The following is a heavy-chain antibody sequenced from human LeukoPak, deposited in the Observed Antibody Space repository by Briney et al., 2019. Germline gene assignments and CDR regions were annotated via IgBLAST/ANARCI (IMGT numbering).Heavy chain of an antibody. V-gene: IGHV3-33*05. CDR1: GFTFSSYG. CDR2: ILYDGGNK. CDR3: ARNFYETTGFYYDAFDI. J-gene: IGHJ3*02. D-gene: IGHD3-22*01. Sequence: PGRSLRLSCAASGFTFSSYGMHWVRQAPGTGLEWVGVILYDGGNKYYADSVKGRFTMSRDNSKNTVYLQMNSLRVEDTAVYYCARNFYETTGFYYDAFDIWGQGTAVTVSS.